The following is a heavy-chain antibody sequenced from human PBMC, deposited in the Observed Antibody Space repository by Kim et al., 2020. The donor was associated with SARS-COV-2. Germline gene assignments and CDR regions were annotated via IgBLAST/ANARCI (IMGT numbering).Heavy chain of an antibody. Sequence: GGSLRLSCAASGFTFNTFSMNWVRQAPGKGLEWVANIKHDGSAKYYLDSVKGRFTISRDNAENSLYLQMNSLRAEDTAMYYCSRGGSRGYNYGYSDYWGLGALVAVSS. CDR1: GFTFNTFS. D-gene: IGHD5-18*01. J-gene: IGHJ4*01. V-gene: IGHV3-7*01. CDR2: IKHDGSAK. CDR3: SRGGSRGYNYGYSDY.